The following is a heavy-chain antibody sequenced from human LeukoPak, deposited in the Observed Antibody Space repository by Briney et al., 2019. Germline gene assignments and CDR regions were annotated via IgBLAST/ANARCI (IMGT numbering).Heavy chain of an antibody. J-gene: IGHJ6*03. CDR2: ISSSGGFI. V-gene: IGHV3-11*01. CDR1: GFTFSDYY. D-gene: IGHD3-10*01. CDR3: AKAMVRGTGYYYYYMDV. Sequence: GGSLRLSCAASGFTFSDYYMSWIRQAPGKGLEWVSYISSSGGFIYYADSVKGRFTISRDNAKNSLYLQMNSLRAEDTAVYYCAKAMVRGTGYYYYYMDVWGKGTTVTISS.